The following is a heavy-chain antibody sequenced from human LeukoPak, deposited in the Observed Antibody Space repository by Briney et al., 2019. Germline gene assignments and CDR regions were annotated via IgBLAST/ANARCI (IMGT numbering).Heavy chain of an antibody. CDR2: IYSGGDT. D-gene: IGHD3-22*01. CDR1: GFTVSSNY. V-gene: IGHV3-66*01. CDR3: ARDLGRYYDTSDNWFDP. J-gene: IGHJ5*02. Sequence: GGSLRLSCVGSGFTVSSNYMSWVRQAPGKGLEWVSVIYSGGDTYYADSVKGRFTISRDNAKNTLNLQMNSLRAEDTAVYYCARDLGRYYDTSDNWFDPWGQGTLVTVSS.